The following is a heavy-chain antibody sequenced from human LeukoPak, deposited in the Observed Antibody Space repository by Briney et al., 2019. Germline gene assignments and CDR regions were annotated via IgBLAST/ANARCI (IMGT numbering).Heavy chain of an antibody. D-gene: IGHD3-22*01. CDR2: IRYDGSNK. J-gene: IGHJ4*02. CDR3: ARDWVPYYYDSSGGYFDY. CDR1: GFTFSSYG. V-gene: IGHV3-30*02. Sequence: GGSLRLSCAASGFTFSSYGMHWVRQAPGKGLEWVAFIRYDGSNKYYADSVKGRFTISRDNSKNTLYLQMNSLRAEDTAVYYCARDWVPYYYDSSGGYFDYWGQGTLVTVSS.